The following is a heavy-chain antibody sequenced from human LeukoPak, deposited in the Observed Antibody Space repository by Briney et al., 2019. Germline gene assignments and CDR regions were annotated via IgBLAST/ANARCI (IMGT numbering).Heavy chain of an antibody. CDR2: ISRTGSSI. J-gene: IGHJ4*02. Sequence: GGSLRLSCAASGFTLTSYEMNWVRLAPGKGLEWISYISRTGSSIYYADSVKGRFTVSRDSAKNSLYLQMNSLRAEDTAVYYCARGPYSSNWYVDYWGQGTLVTVTS. CDR3: ARGPYSSNWYVDY. CDR1: GFTLTSYE. D-gene: IGHD6-13*01. V-gene: IGHV3-48*03.